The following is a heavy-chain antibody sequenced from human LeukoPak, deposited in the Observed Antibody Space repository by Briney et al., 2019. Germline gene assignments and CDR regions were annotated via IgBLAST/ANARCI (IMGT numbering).Heavy chain of an antibody. Sequence: GASVKVSCKASGYSLTGYYMNWVRQAPGQGLEWMGWINPNSGGTNYAQKFQGRVTMTRDTSISTAYLQWSSLKASDTAMYYCAIGGDSTTSCYRCFDYWGQGTLVTVSS. CDR1: GYSLTGYY. V-gene: IGHV1-2*02. J-gene: IGHJ4*02. D-gene: IGHD2-2*02. CDR2: INPNSGGT. CDR3: AIGGDSTTSCYRCFDY.